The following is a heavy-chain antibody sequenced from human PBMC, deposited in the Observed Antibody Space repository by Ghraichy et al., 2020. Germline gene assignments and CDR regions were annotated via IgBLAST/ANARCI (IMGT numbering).Heavy chain of an antibody. CDR1: GGSITSAAY. Sequence: TLSLTCTVSGGSITSAAYWGWIRQQPGRGLEWIGYIHYRGTTYYNPSLKSRLSISVDTSNQFSLKVNSVTAADTAVYFCVSDMDGSGRIFDRWGQGTLVTVSS. CDR3: VSDMDGSGRIFDR. J-gene: IGHJ4*02. CDR2: IHYRGTT. D-gene: IGHD3-10*01. V-gene: IGHV4-31*03.